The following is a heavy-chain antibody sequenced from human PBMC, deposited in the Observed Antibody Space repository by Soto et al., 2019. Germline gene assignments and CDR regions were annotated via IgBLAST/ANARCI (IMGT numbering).Heavy chain of an antibody. Sequence: ASVKVSFKASGYTFTTYDINWVRQAPGQGLEWLGWMDPNSGSTGYAQNFQGRITMTRNISRNTAHMELSSLQSEDTAVYYCARERKFDFWRKGLDVWGQGTTVTVSS. J-gene: IGHJ6*02. V-gene: IGHV1-8*01. D-gene: IGHD3-3*01. CDR1: GYTFTTYD. CDR2: MDPNSGST. CDR3: ARERKFDFWRKGLDV.